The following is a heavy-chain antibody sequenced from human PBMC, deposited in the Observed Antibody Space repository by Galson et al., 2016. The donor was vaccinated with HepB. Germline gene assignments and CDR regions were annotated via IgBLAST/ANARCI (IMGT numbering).Heavy chain of an antibody. CDR1: GFTFSRYS. CDR2: IGTSSSNI. CDR3: AAGRGFDP. J-gene: IGHJ5*02. D-gene: IGHD3-10*01. Sequence: SLRLSCAASGFTFSRYSMCWVRQAPGKGLEWVSYIGTSSSNIFYAVSVKGRFTISRDNAKNSLYLQMNSLRHEDTAVYYCAAGRGFDPWGRGTLVTVSS. V-gene: IGHV3-48*02.